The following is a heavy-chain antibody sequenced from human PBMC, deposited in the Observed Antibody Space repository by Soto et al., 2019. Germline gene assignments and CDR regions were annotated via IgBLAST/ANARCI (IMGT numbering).Heavy chain of an antibody. CDR1: GGSISGYY. V-gene: IGHV4-59*08. J-gene: IGHJ4*02. CDR2: VHYSGRT. Sequence: SETLSLTCTVAGGSISGYYWSWIRQPPGEGLEWIAFVHYSGRTSYNPSLKSRLTISVDTSKNQFSLNLNSVTAADTAVYYCARHMKIYGDEAFDYWGQGTPVTVSS. D-gene: IGHD3-10*01. CDR3: ARHMKIYGDEAFDY.